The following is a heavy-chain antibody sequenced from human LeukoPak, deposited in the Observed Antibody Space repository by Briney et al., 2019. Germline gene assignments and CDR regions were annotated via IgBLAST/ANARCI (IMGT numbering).Heavy chain of an antibody. Sequence: PGGSLRLSCAASGFTFRASGIHWVRQASGKGLEWAGRIRSKSNRYATAYAASVKGKFTISRDDSKNTAYLQMNDLKIEDTAVYYCTRQNGDNGGTDAFDLWGQGTMVTVSS. CDR3: TRQNGDNGGTDAFDL. CDR2: IRSKSNRYAT. CDR1: GFTFRASG. V-gene: IGHV3-73*01. J-gene: IGHJ3*01. D-gene: IGHD4-17*01.